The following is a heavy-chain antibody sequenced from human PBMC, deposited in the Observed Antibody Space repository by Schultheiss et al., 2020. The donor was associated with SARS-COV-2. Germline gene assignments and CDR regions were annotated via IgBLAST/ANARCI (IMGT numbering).Heavy chain of an antibody. CDR2: ISSNGGST. CDR3: ARETSGSCDY. V-gene: IGHV3-64*01. J-gene: IGHJ4*02. CDR1: GFTVSSNY. Sequence: GGSLRLSCAASGFTVSSNYMSWVRQAPGKGLEYVSAISSNGGSTYYANSVKGRFTISRDNSKNTLYLQMGSLRAEDTAVYYCARETSGSCDYWGQGTLVTVSS. D-gene: IGHD1-26*01.